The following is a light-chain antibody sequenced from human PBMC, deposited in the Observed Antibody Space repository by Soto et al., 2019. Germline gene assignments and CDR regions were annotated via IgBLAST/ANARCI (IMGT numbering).Light chain of an antibody. CDR3: QQRNSWPRSS. CDR2: EIS. V-gene: IGKV3-11*01. J-gene: IGKJ2*04. CDR1: QSVPSY. Sequence: EIVLTQSPATLSSSPGERATLSCRASQSVPSYLAWYQQKPGQAPRLLIYEISNRATGIPARFSGSGSGTDLTLTISSLEPEESAVYYCQQRNSWPRSSFGQGTKRQIK.